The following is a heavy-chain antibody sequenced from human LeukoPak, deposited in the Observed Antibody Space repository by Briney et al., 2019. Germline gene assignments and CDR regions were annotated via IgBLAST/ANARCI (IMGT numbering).Heavy chain of an antibody. Sequence: GGSLRLSCAASGFDFSSYAMHWVRQPPGKGLEWVAVIPYDGNNKYYADSVRGRFTISRDNSKNTLYLQMNSLRPEDTAVYYCASSRFDWLPYFEYWGQGTLVTVSS. CDR1: GFDFSSYA. CDR3: ASSRFDWLPYFEY. D-gene: IGHD3-9*01. CDR2: IPYDGNNK. V-gene: IGHV3-30-3*02. J-gene: IGHJ4*02.